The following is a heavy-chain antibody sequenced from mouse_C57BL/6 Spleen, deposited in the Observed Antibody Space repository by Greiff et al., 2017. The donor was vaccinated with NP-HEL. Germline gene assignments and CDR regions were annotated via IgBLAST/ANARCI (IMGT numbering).Heavy chain of an antibody. Sequence: QVQLKESGPGLVQPSQSLSITCTVSGFSLTSYGVHWVRQSPGKGLEWLGVIWSGGSTDSNAAFISRLSLSKDNSKSQVFFKMNSLQADDTAIYYCARKEGYGSGNRYAMDYWGQGTSVTVSS. CDR1: GFSLTSYG. D-gene: IGHD1-1*01. CDR3: ARKEGYGSGNRYAMDY. CDR2: IWSGGST. J-gene: IGHJ4*01. V-gene: IGHV2-2*01.